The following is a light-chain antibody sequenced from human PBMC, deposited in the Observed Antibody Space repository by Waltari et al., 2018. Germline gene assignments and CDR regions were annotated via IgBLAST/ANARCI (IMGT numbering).Light chain of an antibody. CDR1: QSVSSNY. V-gene: IGKV3-20*01. CDR2: GTS. CDR3: QQYGSSSYT. Sequence: EIVLTQSPGTLSLSPGERATLSCRASQSVSSNYLAWYQQKPGQAPRLLSYGTSSRATGIPDRFSGSGSGTDFTLTISRLEPEDFAVYYCQQYGSSSYTFGQGTKLEIK. J-gene: IGKJ2*01.